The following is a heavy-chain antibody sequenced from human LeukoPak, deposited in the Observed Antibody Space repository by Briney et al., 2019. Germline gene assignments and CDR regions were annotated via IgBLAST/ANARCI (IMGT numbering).Heavy chain of an antibody. CDR3: AKAAPYSSGWREDY. CDR2: ISYDGSNK. J-gene: IGHJ4*02. D-gene: IGHD6-19*01. CDR1: GFTFSSYG. V-gene: IGHV3-30*18. Sequence: PGGSLRLSCAASGFTFSSYGMHWVRQAPGKGLEWVAVISYDGSNKYYADSVKGRFTISRDNSKNTLYLQMNSLRAEDTAVYYCAKAAPYSSGWREDYWGQGTLVTVSP.